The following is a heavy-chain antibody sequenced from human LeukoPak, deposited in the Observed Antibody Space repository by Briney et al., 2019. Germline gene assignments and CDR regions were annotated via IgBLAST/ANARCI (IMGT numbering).Heavy chain of an antibody. CDR2: INPNSDFT. J-gene: IGHJ4*02. V-gene: IGHV1-2*02. CDR3: ARAISAGSPITASDC. CDR1: GYTFNAYY. D-gene: IGHD2-15*01. Sequence: ASVKVSCKTSGYTFNAYYMHWVRQAPGQALEWIGWINPNSDFTNFAQNFQGMVTMTSDTSIRTAYMELSRLRSDDTAVYCCARAISAGSPITASDCWGQGTLVTVSS.